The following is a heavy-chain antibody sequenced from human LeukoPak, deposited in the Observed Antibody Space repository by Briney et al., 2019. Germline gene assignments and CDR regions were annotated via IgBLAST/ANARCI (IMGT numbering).Heavy chain of an antibody. V-gene: IGHV5-10-1*01. CDR1: GYSFISYW. CDR3: ARGYSSGRIWFDP. D-gene: IGHD6-19*01. J-gene: IGHJ5*02. Sequence: GESLKISCQGSGYSFISYWISWVRQMPGKGLEWMGSIDPSDSYTNYSPSFQGHVTISADKSISTVYLQWSSLKASDIAMYYCARGYSSGRIWFDPWGQGTLVTVSS. CDR2: IDPSDSYT.